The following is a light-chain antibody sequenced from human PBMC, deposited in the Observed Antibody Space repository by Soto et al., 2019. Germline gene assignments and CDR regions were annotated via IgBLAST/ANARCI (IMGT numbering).Light chain of an antibody. V-gene: IGLV4-69*01. J-gene: IGLJ3*02. Sequence: QLVLTQSPSASASLGASVKLTCTLSSGHSTYVITWHQQQPEKGPRYLMKLYSDGTHSKGDGIPDRFSGSSSGAERYLTISSLQSEDEADYFCQTWGTASWVFGGGTKVTVL. CDR3: QTWGTASWV. CDR2: LYSDGTH. CDR1: SGHSTYV.